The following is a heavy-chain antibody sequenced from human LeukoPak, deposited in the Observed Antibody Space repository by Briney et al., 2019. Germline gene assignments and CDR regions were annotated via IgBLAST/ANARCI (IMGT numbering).Heavy chain of an antibody. V-gene: IGHV1-69*13. CDR3: ARNLLHLGELSWYYFDY. CDR2: FIPIFGTA. D-gene: IGHD3-16*02. Sequence: SVKVSCKASGGTFSSYAISWVRQAPGQGLEWMGGFIPIFGTANYAQKFQGRVTITADESTSTAYMELSSLRSEDTAVYYCARNLLHLGELSWYYFDYWGQGTLVTVSS. CDR1: GGTFSSYA. J-gene: IGHJ4*02.